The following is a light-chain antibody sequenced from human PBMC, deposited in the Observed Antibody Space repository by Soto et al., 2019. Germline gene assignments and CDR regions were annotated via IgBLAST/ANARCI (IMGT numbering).Light chain of an antibody. CDR1: QSVNNY. CDR2: DTT. J-gene: IGKJ5*01. V-gene: IGKV3-11*01. Sequence: IVLTQSPATLSLSPGERATLSFRASQSVNNYVAWYQHKPGQSPRLLIDDTTTRATAIPARFSGSGSATDFTLTINSLEPEDFAVDYCQHRGNVGQGTRLEIK. CDR3: QHRGN.